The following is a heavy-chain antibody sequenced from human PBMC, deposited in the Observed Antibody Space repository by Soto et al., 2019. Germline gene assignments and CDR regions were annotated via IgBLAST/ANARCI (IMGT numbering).Heavy chain of an antibody. V-gene: IGHV1-69*12. CDR2: IIPIFGST. CDR1: GGTFSNSA. Sequence: QVQLVQSGAEVRKPGSSVKVSCKDSGGTFSNSAITWVRQAPGQGLEWAGGIIPIFGSTNYAQKFQGRVTITADESTSTAYMELSSLTSEDTAVYYCARDGDLRSDFWSGPLGGGWFDPWGQGTLVTVSS. J-gene: IGHJ5*02. D-gene: IGHD3-3*01. CDR3: ARDGDLRSDFWSGPLGGGWFDP.